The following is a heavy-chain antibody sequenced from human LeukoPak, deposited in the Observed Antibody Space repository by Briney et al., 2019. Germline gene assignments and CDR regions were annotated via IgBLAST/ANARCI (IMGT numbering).Heavy chain of an antibody. J-gene: IGHJ4*02. Sequence: PSETLSLTCAVYGRSFSGYYWSWIRQPPGKGLEWIGEINHSGSTNYNPSLKSRVTISVDTSKNQFSLKLSSVTAADTAVYYCARIPVQLWLRPTHFDYWGQGTLVTVSS. CDR1: GRSFSGYY. CDR2: INHSGST. V-gene: IGHV4-34*01. D-gene: IGHD5-18*01. CDR3: ARIPVQLWLRPTHFDY.